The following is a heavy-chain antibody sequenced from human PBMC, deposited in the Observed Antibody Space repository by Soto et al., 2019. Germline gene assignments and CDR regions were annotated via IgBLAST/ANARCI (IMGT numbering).Heavy chain of an antibody. CDR3: VRLRYCSSTSCHRFDP. CDR1: GGSISISGYD. V-gene: IGHV4-31*03. Sequence: TLSLTCTVSGGSISISGYDSSWIRQHPGKGLEWIGHIYYSGSTYYNPSLKSRVTISVDTSKNQFSLKLSSVTAADTAVYYCVRLRYCSSTSCHRFDPWGQGTLVTVSS. D-gene: IGHD2-2*02. J-gene: IGHJ5*02. CDR2: IYYSGST.